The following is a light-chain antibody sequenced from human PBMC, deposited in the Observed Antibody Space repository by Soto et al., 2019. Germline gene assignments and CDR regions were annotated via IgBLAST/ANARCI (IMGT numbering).Light chain of an antibody. V-gene: IGKV1-5*03. Sequence: QMTQSPSTLSGSVGDRVTITFRASQTISSWLAWYQQKPGKAPKLLIYKASTLKSGVPSRFSGSGSGTEFTLTINSLQSEDFAVYYCLQYNDWWTFAQGTKVDI. CDR2: KAS. CDR3: LQYNDWWT. J-gene: IGKJ1*01. CDR1: QTISSW.